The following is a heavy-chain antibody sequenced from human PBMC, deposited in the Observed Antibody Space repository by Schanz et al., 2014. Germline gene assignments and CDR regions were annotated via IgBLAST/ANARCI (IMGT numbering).Heavy chain of an antibody. J-gene: IGHJ3*01. Sequence: QVQLVESGGGVVQPGTSLRLSCAASGFTFRGHAMHWVRQAPGQGLEKVAVTSTDGTKTYYAASVRGRFTISRDNSKNTVYQQMNSLRSEDTAVYYCTRDRGALINHNDALDLWGQGTMVSVSS. CDR1: GFTFRGHA. CDR3: TRDRGALINHNDALDL. V-gene: IGHV3-30*04. D-gene: IGHD3-16*01. CDR2: TSTDGTKT.